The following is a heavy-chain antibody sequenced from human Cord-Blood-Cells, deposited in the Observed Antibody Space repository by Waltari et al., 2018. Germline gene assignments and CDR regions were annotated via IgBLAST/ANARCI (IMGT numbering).Heavy chain of an antibody. CDR1: GYTLTELS. CDR2: FDPEDGET. J-gene: IGHJ5*02. V-gene: IGHV1-24*01. Sequence: QVQLVQSGAEVKKPGASVKVSCKVSGYTLTELSMPWVRQAPAKGLEWMGGFDPEDGETIYAQKFQGRVTMTEDTSTDTAYMELSSLRSEDTAVYYCATDGGIAAAVPQDWFDPWGQGTLVTVSS. CDR3: ATDGGIAAAVPQDWFDP. D-gene: IGHD6-13*01.